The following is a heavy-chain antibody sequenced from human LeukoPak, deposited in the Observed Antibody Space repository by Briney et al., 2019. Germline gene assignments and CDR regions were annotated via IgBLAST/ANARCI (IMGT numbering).Heavy chain of an antibody. Sequence: GGSLRLSCAASGFTFSSYGMHWVRQAPGKGLEWVAVILYDGSNKYYADSVKGRFTISRDNSKNTLYLQMNSLRAEDTAVYNCARDLGWEGSSTTCLDYWGQGTLVTVSS. V-gene: IGHV3-30*19. CDR3: ARDLGWEGSSTTCLDY. D-gene: IGHD2-2*01. CDR1: GFTFSSYG. CDR2: ILYDGSNK. J-gene: IGHJ4*02.